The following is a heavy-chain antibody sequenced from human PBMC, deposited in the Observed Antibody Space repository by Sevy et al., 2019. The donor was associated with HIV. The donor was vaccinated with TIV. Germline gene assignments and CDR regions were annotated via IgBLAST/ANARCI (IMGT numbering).Heavy chain of an antibody. CDR1: GFTFSSYS. V-gene: IGHV3-21*01. CDR3: ARGDMTTVTKFDF. CDR2: ISSSGSYM. J-gene: IGHJ4*02. D-gene: IGHD4-17*01. Sequence: GGSLRLSCAASGFTFSSYSMNWVRQAPGKGLEWVSSISSSGSYMYYADSVKGRFTISRDNAENSLYLQMNSLRAEDTAVYYCARGDMTTVTKFDFRGQGTLVTVSS.